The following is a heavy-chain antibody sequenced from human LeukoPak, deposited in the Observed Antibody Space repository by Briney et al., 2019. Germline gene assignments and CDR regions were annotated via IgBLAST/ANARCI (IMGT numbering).Heavy chain of an antibody. CDR2: ISWNSGSI. J-gene: IGHJ6*02. D-gene: IGHD3-3*01. V-gene: IGHV3-9*01. CDR1: GFTFDDYA. CDR3: ARDGPHVLRFLEWSSPSRYYYYYGMDV. Sequence: PGRSLRLSCAASGFTFDDYAMHWVRHAPGKGLEWISGISWNSGSIGCADSVKGRFTISRDNSKNTLYLQMNSLRAEDTAVYYCARDGPHVLRFLEWSSPSRYYYYYGMDVWGQGTTVTVSS.